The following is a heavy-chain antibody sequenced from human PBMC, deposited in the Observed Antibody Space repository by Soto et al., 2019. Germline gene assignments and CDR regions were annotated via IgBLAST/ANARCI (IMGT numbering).Heavy chain of an antibody. Sequence: EVQLVDSGGGRFKPGGSLRVSCAASGFSCSSYSMNWVRQAPGKGLEWVLSISISSSYIYYADSVTGRVTISRDNDKNALDLEMTRLRAEETAVYYCARHGSRWLRFDYWGQGTLVTVSS. CDR2: ISISSSYI. CDR1: GFSCSSYS. J-gene: IGHJ4*02. D-gene: IGHD6-19*01. CDR3: ARHGSRWLRFDY. V-gene: IGHV3-21*01.